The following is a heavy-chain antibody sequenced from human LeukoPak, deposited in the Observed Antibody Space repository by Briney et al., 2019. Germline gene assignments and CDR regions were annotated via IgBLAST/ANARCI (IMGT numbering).Heavy chain of an antibody. CDR3: APIRLGELSLS. Sequence: YPGGSLRLSCAASGFTFSRYSMNWDRQAPGKGLEWVSSISSSSSYIYYADSVKGRFTISRDNAKNSLYLQMNSLRAEDTAVYYCAPIRLGELSLSWGQGTLVTVSS. CDR2: ISSSSSYI. CDR1: GFTFSRYS. J-gene: IGHJ5*02. D-gene: IGHD3-16*02. V-gene: IGHV3-21*01.